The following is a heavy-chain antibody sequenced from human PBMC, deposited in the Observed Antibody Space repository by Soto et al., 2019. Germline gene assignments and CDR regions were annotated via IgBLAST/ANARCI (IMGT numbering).Heavy chain of an antibody. CDR3: AKGNVLLWIGELIN. CDR2: MSYDGSNK. J-gene: IGHJ4*02. V-gene: IGHV3-30*18. D-gene: IGHD3-10*01. CDR1: GFTFSSYG. Sequence: QVQLVESGGGVVQPGRSLRLSCAASGFTFSSYGMHWVRQAPGKGLEWVAVMSYDGSNKYYADSVKGRFTIPRDNSKNTLYLQMNSLRAEDTAVYYCAKGNVLLWIGELINWGQGTLVTVSS.